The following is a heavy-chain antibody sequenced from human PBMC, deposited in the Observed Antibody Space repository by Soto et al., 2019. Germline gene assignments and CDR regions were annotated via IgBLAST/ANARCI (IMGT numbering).Heavy chain of an antibody. CDR1: GFTFSTYS. J-gene: IGHJ4*02. D-gene: IGHD5-18*01. Sequence: GGSLRVSCAASGFTFSTYSMNWVRQAPGKGLEWVSYISSSSSTIFYTDSVKGRFTVSRDNSKNSLYLQMNSLRAEDTAVYYCARDYSSYGPFDYWGQGTLVTVSS. CDR3: ARDYSSYGPFDY. V-gene: IGHV3-48*01. CDR2: ISSSSSTI.